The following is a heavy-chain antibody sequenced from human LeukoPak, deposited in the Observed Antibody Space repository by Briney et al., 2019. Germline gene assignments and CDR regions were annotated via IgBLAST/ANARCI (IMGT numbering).Heavy chain of an antibody. V-gene: IGHV5-51*01. J-gene: IGHJ5*02. Sequence: GESLKTSGQGPGYSFTGYWIGWVRQMPGKGLGWMGIIYPGDSDTRYSPSFQGQVTNSADKSNSTAYLQWSSLKASDTAMYYCAIQGSSGWPNWFDPWGQGTLVTVPS. D-gene: IGHD6-19*01. CDR2: IYPGDSDT. CDR3: AIQGSSGWPNWFDP. CDR1: GYSFTGYW.